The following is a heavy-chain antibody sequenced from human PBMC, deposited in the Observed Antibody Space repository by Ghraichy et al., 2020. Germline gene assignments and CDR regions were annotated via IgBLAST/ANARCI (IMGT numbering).Heavy chain of an antibody. D-gene: IGHD3-16*01. Sequence: SETLSLTCTVSGGSISSYYWSWIRQPPGKGLEWIGYIYYSGSTNYNPSLKSRVTISVDTSKSQFSLRLSSVTAADTAVYYCARSLSPHYYDSGRTFDYWGQGIPVSVSS. CDR2: IYYSGST. CDR3: ARSLSPHYYDSGRTFDY. J-gene: IGHJ4*02. V-gene: IGHV4-59*08. CDR1: GGSISSYY.